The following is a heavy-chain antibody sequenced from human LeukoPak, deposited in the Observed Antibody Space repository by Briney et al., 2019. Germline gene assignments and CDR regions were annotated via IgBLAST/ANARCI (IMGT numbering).Heavy chain of an antibody. CDR3: ASGGVATIPYA. CDR2: IIPILGIA. V-gene: IGHV1-69*02. J-gene: IGHJ5*02. D-gene: IGHD5-12*01. Sequence: SVKVSCKASGGTFTSYTISWVRQAPGQGLEWMGRIIPILGIANYAQKFQGRVTITADKSTSTAYMELSSLRSEDTAVYYCASGGVATIPYAWGQGTLVTVSS. CDR1: GGTFTSYT.